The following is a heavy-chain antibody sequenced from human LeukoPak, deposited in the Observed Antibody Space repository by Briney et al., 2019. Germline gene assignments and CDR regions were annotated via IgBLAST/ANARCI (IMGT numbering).Heavy chain of an antibody. J-gene: IGHJ6*04. CDR1: GFTFSSYN. D-gene: IGHD3-10*02. Sequence: GGSLRLSCAASGFTFSSYNMNWVRQAPGKGLEWVSSITSGSSYIYYADSVKGRFTISRDNAKNSLYLQMNSLRAEDTAVYYCAELGITMIGGVWGKGTTVTISS. CDR2: ITSGSSYI. V-gene: IGHV3-21*01. CDR3: AELGITMIGGV.